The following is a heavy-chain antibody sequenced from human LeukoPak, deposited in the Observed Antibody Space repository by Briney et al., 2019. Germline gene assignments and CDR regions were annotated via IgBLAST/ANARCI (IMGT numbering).Heavy chain of an antibody. D-gene: IGHD3-9*01. J-gene: IGHJ4*02. CDR3: ASGGSHFDWLLYFDY. V-gene: IGHV1-2*02. CDR1: GYTFTGYY. CDR2: INPNSGGT. Sequence: ASVKVSCKASGYTFTGYYMNWVRQAPGQGLEWLGWINPNSGGTNYAQKFQGRVTMTRDTSISTAYMELSRLKSDDTAVYYCASGGSHFDWLLYFDYWGQGTLVTVSS.